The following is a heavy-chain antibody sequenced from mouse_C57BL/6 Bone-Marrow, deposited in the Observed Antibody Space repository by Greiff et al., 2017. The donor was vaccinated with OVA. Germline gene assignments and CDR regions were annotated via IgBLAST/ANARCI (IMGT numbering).Heavy chain of an antibody. CDR2: IYPGDGDT. CDR1: GYAFSSYW. J-gene: IGHJ2*01. CDR3: ARERGSSLYYFDY. D-gene: IGHD1-1*01. V-gene: IGHV1-80*01. Sequence: QVQLQQSGAELVKPGASVKISCKASGYAFSSYWMNWVKQRPGQGLEWIGQIYPGDGDTNYNGKFKGKATLTADKSSSTAYMQLSSLTSEDSAVYFCARERGSSLYYFDYWGQGTTLTVSS.